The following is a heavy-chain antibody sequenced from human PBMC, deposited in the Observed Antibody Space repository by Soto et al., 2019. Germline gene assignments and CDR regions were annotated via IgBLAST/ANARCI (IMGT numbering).Heavy chain of an antibody. V-gene: IGHV3-21*01. CDR3: CYYDFWSGAFDP. J-gene: IGHJ5*02. CDR1: GFTFSSYS. D-gene: IGHD3-3*01. CDR2: ISSSSSYI. Sequence: PGGSLRLACAASGFTFSSYSMNWVRQAPGKGLEWVSSISSSSSYIYYADSVKGRFTISRDNAKNSLYLQMNSLRAEDTAVYYCCYYDFWSGAFDPWGQGTLVTVSS.